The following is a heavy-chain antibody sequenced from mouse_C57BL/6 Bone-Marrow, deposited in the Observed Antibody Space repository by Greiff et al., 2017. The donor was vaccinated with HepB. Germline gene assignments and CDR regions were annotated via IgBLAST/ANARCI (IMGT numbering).Heavy chain of an antibody. CDR2: IDPANGNT. Sequence: VQLQQSVAELVRPGASVKLSCTASGFNIKNTYIHWVKQRPEQGLEWIGRIDPANGNTKYAPKFQGKATITADTSSNTAYLQLSSLTSEDTAIYYCARGGTGLLYAMDYWGQGTSVTVSS. D-gene: IGHD3-3*01. V-gene: IGHV14-3*01. CDR3: ARGGTGLLYAMDY. CDR1: GFNIKNTY. J-gene: IGHJ4*01.